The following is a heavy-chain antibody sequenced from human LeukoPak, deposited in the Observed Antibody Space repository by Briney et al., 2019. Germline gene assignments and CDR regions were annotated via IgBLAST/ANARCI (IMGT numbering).Heavy chain of an antibody. J-gene: IGHJ6*03. CDR2: ISFDGSNK. CDR3: ARGVLRFLEWLVERFRHYYYYMDV. D-gene: IGHD3-3*01. Sequence: PARSLRLSCAASGFTFSSYAMHWVRQAPGKGLEWVAVISFDGSNKYYADPVKGRFTISRDNSKNTLYLQMNSLRAEDASLYYCARGVLRFLEWLVERFRHYYYYMDVWGKGTTVTVSS. CDR1: GFTFSSYA. V-gene: IGHV3-30*01.